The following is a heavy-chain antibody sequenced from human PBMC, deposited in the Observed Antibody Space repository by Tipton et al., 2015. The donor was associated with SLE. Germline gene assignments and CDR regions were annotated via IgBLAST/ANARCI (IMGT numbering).Heavy chain of an antibody. V-gene: IGHV3-23*01. CDR3: AGSPSIGFGVVIMDYFDY. CDR1: GFAFSSYA. Sequence: LRLSCAASGFAFSSYAMSWVRQAPGKGLEWVSGISGSGGSTYYADSVKGRFTISRDNSKNTLYLQMNSLRVEDTAVYYCAGSPSIGFGVVIMDYFDYWGQGTLVTVSS. CDR2: ISGSGGST. D-gene: IGHD3-3*01. J-gene: IGHJ4*02.